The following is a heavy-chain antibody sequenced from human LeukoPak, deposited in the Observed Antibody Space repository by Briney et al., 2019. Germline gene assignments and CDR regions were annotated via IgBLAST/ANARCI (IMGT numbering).Heavy chain of an antibody. J-gene: IGHJ4*02. CDR3: AKDQYGGNPQYYFHC. V-gene: IGHV3-23*01. D-gene: IGHD4-23*01. Sequence: GGSLRLSCAASGFTFSSYDMSWVRQAPGKGLEWVSGISGSGGNTYYADSVKGRFTISRDNYKNTLYLQMNRLRGEDTAVYYCAKDQYGGNPQYYFHCWGQGTLGTVS. CDR2: ISGSGGNT. CDR1: GFTFSSYD.